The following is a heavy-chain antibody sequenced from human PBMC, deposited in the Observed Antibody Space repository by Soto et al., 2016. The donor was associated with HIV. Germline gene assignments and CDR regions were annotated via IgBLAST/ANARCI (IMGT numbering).Heavy chain of an antibody. CDR3: AKGLPSYYGSGSFDAFDI. Sequence: EVQLLESGGGLVQPGGSPRLSCAASGFTFSSYAMSWVRQAPGKGLEWVSGISGSGSSTYYADSVKGRFTISRDNSKNTLYLQMNSLRAEEMAVYYCAKGLPSYYGSGSFDAFDIWGQGTMVTVSS. CDR2: ISGSGSST. V-gene: IGHV3-23*01. D-gene: IGHD3-10*01. J-gene: IGHJ3*02. CDR1: GFTFSSYA.